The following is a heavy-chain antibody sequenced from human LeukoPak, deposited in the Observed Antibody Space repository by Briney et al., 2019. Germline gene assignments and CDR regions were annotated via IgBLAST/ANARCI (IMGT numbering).Heavy chain of an antibody. CDR3: ARERRYCSGGSCANWFDP. V-gene: IGHV3-33*01. J-gene: IGHJ5*02. D-gene: IGHD2-15*01. Sequence: PGRSLRLSCAVSGFTLSNYGMHWVRQAPGRGLEWVAVIWYDGTNKYYADSVKGRFTISRDNSKNTLYLQMNSLRAEDTAVYYCARERRYCSGGSCANWFDPWGQGTLVTVSS. CDR1: GFTLSNYG. CDR2: IWYDGTNK.